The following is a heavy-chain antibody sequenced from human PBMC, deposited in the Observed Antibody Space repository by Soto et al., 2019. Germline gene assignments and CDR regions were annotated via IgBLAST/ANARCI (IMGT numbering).Heavy chain of an antibody. D-gene: IGHD3-22*01. V-gene: IGHV1-18*01. CDR3: ARDPPTEPLNYYDSSGPPDY. CDR2: ISAYNGNT. Sequence: PGPSVKVSCKASGYTFTSYGISWVRQAPGQGLEWMGWISAYNGNTNYAQKLQGRVTMTTDTSTSTAYMELRSLRSDDAAVYYCARDPPTEPLNYYDSSGPPDYWGQGTLVTVSS. J-gene: IGHJ4*02. CDR1: GYTFTSYG.